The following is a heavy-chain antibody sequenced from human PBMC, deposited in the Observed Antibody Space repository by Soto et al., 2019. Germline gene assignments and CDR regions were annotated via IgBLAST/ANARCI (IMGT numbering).Heavy chain of an antibody. CDR1: GLTFSGSA. V-gene: IGHV3-73*01. CDR3: TRCYGDSVRDY. J-gene: IGHJ4*02. D-gene: IGHD4-17*01. CDR2: IRSKSNSYAT. Sequence: EVQLVESGGGLVQPGGSLKLSCAVSGLTFSGSAMHGVRQATGKGLEGVGRIRSKSNSYATAYAASVKGRFTISRDESKITAYLQMNSLKTEYTAVYCCTRCYGDSVRDYWGQGTLVTVSS.